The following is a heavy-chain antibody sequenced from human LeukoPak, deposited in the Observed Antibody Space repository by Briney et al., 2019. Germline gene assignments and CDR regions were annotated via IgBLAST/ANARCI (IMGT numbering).Heavy chain of an antibody. D-gene: IGHD5-18*01. CDR2: ISSSSSST. V-gene: IGHV3-11*03. J-gene: IGHJ4*02. Sequence: GGSLRLSCAVSVFSFSDYYMCWIRQAPGKGLEWVSYISSSSSSTNYADSVKGRFTISRDNAKNSLHLQINSLRAEDTAVNYCARAYSYGPDYWGQGTLVTVSS. CDR3: ARAYSYGPDY. CDR1: VFSFSDYY.